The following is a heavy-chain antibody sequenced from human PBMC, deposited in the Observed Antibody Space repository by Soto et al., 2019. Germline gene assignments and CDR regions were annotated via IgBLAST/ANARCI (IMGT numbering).Heavy chain of an antibody. J-gene: IGHJ6*02. CDR2: IKKDGSEQ. CDR1: GFTFSGYW. Sequence: EVQLVESGGGLVQPGGSLRLSCAASGFTFSGYWMSWVRQAPGKGLEWVANIKKDGSEQFYVVSVKGRFTISRDNAKNSLYLQMYSLRAEVTAVYYCARGAVWGQWTTVTVSS. CDR3: ARGAV. V-gene: IGHV3-7*05.